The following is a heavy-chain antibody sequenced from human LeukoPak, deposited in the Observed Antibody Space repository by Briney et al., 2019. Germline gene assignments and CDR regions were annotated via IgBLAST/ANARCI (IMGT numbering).Heavy chain of an antibody. Sequence: GGSLRLSCAASGFTFSSYCMSWVRQAPGKGLEWVAVISRDGDNEYHADSVRGRFTISRDNSKNTLYLQMNSLRAEDTSVYHCARGKQQLDYFSYYGLDVWGQGTTVTVSS. CDR2: ISRDGDNE. V-gene: IGHV3-30*03. J-gene: IGHJ6*02. CDR3: ARGKQQLDYFSYYGLDV. D-gene: IGHD6-13*01. CDR1: GFTFSSYC.